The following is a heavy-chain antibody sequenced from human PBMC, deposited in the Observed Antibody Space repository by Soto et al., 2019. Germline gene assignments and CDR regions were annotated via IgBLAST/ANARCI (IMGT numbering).Heavy chain of an antibody. D-gene: IGHD2-15*01. Sequence: EGRLLEHGGDLVQPGGSLRLSCEASGFTFSSYAMSWVRQAPGKGLEWVSVISGSGGSTNYADSVKGRFTISRDNFKNTLYLQMNSLRAGDTAVYYCAKDTEVFADSAGYFDYWGQGTLVTVSS. CDR3: AKDTEVFADSAGYFDY. CDR2: ISGSGGST. V-gene: IGHV3-23*01. CDR1: GFTFSSYA. J-gene: IGHJ4*02.